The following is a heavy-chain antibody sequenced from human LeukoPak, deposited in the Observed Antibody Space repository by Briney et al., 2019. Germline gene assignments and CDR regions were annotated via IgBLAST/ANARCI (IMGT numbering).Heavy chain of an antibody. J-gene: IGHJ4*02. Sequence: GGSLRLSCEGSGFSFSEYWMSWVRQAPGKGLEWVSTISAGGDTYYANSVGGRFTISRGISKNTLYLQMNSLRAEDTAVYYCAKTFNWNYFDYWGQGTLVTVSS. D-gene: IGHD1-1*01. CDR1: GFSFSEYW. CDR3: AKTFNWNYFDY. V-gene: IGHV3-23*01. CDR2: ISAGGDT.